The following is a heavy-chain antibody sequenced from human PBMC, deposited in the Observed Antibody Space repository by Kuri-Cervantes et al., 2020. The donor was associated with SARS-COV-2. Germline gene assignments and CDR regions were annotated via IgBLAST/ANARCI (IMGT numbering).Heavy chain of an antibody. D-gene: IGHD5-12*01. CDR1: GYSLTSYW. CDR2: IYPGDSDT. V-gene: IGHV5-51*01. Sequence: KVSCKGSGYSLTSYWIGWVRQMPGKGLEWMGIIYPGDSDTRYSPSFQGQVTISADKSISTAYLQWSSLKASDTATYYCARHVDIVATMRDYYYYYMDVWGKGTTVTVSS. CDR3: ARHVDIVATMRDYYYYYMDV. J-gene: IGHJ6*03.